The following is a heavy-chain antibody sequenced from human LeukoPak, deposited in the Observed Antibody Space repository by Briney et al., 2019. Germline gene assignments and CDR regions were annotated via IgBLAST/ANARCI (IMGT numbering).Heavy chain of an antibody. J-gene: IGHJ4*02. CDR2: ISAYNGNT. Sequence: ASVKVSCKASGYTFTSYGISWVRQAPGQGLEWMGWISAYNGNTNYAQKLQGRVTMTTDTSTSTAYMELRSLRSDDTAVYYCARYRYIVGDTTFDYWGQGTLVTVSS. V-gene: IGHV1-18*01. D-gene: IGHD1-26*01. CDR1: GYTFTSYG. CDR3: ARYRYIVGDTTFDY.